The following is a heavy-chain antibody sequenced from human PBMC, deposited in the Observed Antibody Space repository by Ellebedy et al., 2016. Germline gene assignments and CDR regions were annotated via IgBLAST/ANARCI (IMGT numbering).Heavy chain of an antibody. J-gene: IGHJ4*02. D-gene: IGHD4-17*01. CDR3: RQGHYADL. CDR1: GLNFNTFF. CDR2: ISAGSDTT. V-gene: IGHV3-23*01. Sequence: GGSLRLXXTASGLNFNTFFMSWVRQAPGKGLEWVSTISAGSDTTRLADSVKGRFTISRDSSKNSVYLRMNKLRVEDTAVYYCRQGHYADLWGQGTLVTVSS.